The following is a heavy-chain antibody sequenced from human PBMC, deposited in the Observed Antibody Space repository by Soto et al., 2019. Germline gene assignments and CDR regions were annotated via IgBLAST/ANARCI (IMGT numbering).Heavy chain of an antibody. D-gene: IGHD4-17*01. CDR1: GGPVSSYT. CDR3: AGDSGKSDYAFDF. V-gene: IGHV1-69*08. J-gene: IGHJ4*02. Sequence: QVQLVQSGAEVKKPGSSVKVSYKASGGPVSSYTLSWVRQAPGQGLEWMGRIIPLLGRATYAGKFQGRVTITANKSTSTVYMDLSSLRSEDTAVYFCAGDSGKSDYAFDFWGQGTLVTVSS. CDR2: IIPLLGRA.